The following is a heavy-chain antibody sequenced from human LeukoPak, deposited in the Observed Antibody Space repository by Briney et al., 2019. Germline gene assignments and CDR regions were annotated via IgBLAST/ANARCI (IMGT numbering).Heavy chain of an antibody. CDR1: GFTFSSYS. CDR2: ISSSSSYI. J-gene: IGHJ4*02. D-gene: IGHD6-13*01. Sequence: GGSLRLSCAASGFTFSSYSMNWVRQAPGKGLEWVSSISSSSSYIYYADSVKGRFTISRDNAKNSLYLQMNSLRAGDTAVYYCARDAEAGSRLFDYWGQGTLVTVSS. V-gene: IGHV3-21*01. CDR3: ARDAEAGSRLFDY.